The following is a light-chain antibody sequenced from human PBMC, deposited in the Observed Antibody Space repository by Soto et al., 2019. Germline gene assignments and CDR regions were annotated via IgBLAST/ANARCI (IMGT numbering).Light chain of an antibody. CDR3: AVWDDSLNGYV. J-gene: IGLJ1*01. CDR1: SSNIGSNT. CDR2: SNN. Sequence: QSVLTQPPSASGTPGQRVTISCSGSSSNIGSNTVNWYQQLPGTAHKLLMYSNNERPSGVPDRFSGSKSGTSASLAISGLKSEDEADYYCAVWDDSLNGYVFGPGTKVTVL. V-gene: IGLV1-44*01.